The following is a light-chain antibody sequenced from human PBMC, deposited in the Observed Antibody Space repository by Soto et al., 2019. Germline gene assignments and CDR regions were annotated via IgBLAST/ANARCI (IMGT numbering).Light chain of an antibody. CDR3: QQAYSFPIT. CDR1: QDIAAY. V-gene: IGKV1D-12*01. Sequence: DIQMTQSPSTLSASVGDRATITCRASQDIAAYLAWYQHKPGRAPELLIHAASSLQSGVPSRFSGSGSGTDFTITIHSLQPEDFATYYCQQAYSFPITFGQGTRLEIK. J-gene: IGKJ5*01. CDR2: AAS.